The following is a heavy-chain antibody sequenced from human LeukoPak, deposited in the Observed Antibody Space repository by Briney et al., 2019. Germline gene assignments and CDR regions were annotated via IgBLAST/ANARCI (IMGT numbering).Heavy chain of an antibody. V-gene: IGHV3-23*01. D-gene: IGHD6-13*01. Sequence: GGSLRLSCAASEFTFNTSWMHWVRQAPGKGLEWVSAISGSGGSTYYADSVKGRFTISRDNSKNTLYLQMNSLRAEDTAVYYCAKSSSSWDLSDAFDIWGQGTMVTVSS. CDR2: ISGSGGST. CDR1: EFTFNTSW. CDR3: AKSSSSWDLSDAFDI. J-gene: IGHJ3*02.